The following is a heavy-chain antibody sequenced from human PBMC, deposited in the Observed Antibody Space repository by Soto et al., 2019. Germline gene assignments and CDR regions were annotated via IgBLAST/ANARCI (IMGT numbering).Heavy chain of an antibody. D-gene: IGHD2-8*02. Sequence: HEHLVQSGAEVKRPGASLKVSCKASGYSFTGYYIHWVRQAPGQGLEWMGWINPDSGATNYAQNFQGRVTLASDPFLHTTLVDLPSLTSDDTAVYYCARGDYGTGGYPFPYFDYWGQGTLVIVSS. CDR2: INPDSGAT. V-gene: IGHV1-2*02. CDR3: ARGDYGTGGYPFPYFDY. CDR1: GYSFTGYY. J-gene: IGHJ4*02.